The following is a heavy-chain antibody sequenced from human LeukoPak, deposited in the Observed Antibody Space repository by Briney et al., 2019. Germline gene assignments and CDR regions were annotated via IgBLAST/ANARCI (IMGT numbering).Heavy chain of an antibody. CDR3: ARRGEGDHGNFQH. V-gene: IGHV3-33*01. J-gene: IGHJ1*01. D-gene: IGHD4-17*01. CDR1: GFAFSSYG. CDR2: IWYDGSNK. Sequence: GGSLRLSCAASGFAFSSYGMHWVRQAPGKGLEWVAVIWYDGSNKYYADSVKGRFTISRDNSKNTLYLQMNSLRAGDTAVYYCARRGEGDHGNFQHWGQGTLVTVSS.